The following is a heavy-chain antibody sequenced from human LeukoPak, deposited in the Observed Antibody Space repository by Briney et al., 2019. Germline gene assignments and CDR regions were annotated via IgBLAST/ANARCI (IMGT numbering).Heavy chain of an antibody. D-gene: IGHD3-22*01. CDR2: ISSSSSTI. V-gene: IGHV3-48*04. J-gene: IGHJ4*02. CDR1: GFTFSSYS. CDR3: AGGTYYYDSSGPFDY. Sequence: GGSLRLSCAASGFTFSSYSMNWVRQAPGKGLEWVSYISSSSSTIYYADSVKGRFTISRDNAKNSLYLQMNSLRAEDTAVYYCAGGTYYYDSSGPFDYWGQGTLVTVSS.